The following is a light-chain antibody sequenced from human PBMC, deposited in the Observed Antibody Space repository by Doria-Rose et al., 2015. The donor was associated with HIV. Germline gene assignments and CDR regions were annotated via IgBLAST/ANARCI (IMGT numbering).Light chain of an antibody. CDR1: QSFSSTY. V-gene: IGKV3-20*01. CDR3: HQYGTSWT. CDR2: DGS. J-gene: IGKJ1*01. Sequence: EIVLTQFPGTLSLSPGERATLSCRASQSFSSTYLAWYQQKPGQAPSLLIYDGSTRATGIPDRFSASGSGTDFTLTINRLEPEDLALYYCHQYGTSWTFGQGTKVEI.